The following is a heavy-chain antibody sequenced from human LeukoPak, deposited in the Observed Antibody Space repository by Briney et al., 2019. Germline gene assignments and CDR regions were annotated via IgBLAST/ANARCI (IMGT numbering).Heavy chain of an antibody. D-gene: IGHD5-12*01. J-gene: IGHJ4*02. CDR1: GFTFSSYA. V-gene: IGHV3-23*01. CDR2: ISGSGGST. Sequence: GGSLRLSCAASGFTFSSYAMSWVRQAPGKGLEWVSAISGSGGSTYYADSVKGRFTISRDNSKNTLYLQMNSLRAEDTAVCYCAKDRRSSDYVNFFTVGYWGQGTLVTVSS. CDR3: AKDRRSSDYVNFFTVGY.